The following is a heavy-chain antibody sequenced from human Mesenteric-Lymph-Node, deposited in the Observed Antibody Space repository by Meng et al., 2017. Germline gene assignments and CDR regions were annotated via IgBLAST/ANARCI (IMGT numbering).Heavy chain of an antibody. CDR3: ARNYYFDY. V-gene: IGHV4-30-4*01. CDR1: GCSINSGDYY. CDR2: IYYTGST. Sequence: RLQVSGPGLVKPSTTLSLTCTVSGCSINSGDYYWSWIRQPPGKGLEWIGYIYYTGSTYYNPSLKSRVTISMDTSKNQFSLRLSSVTAADTAVYYCARNYYFDYWGQGTLVTVSS. J-gene: IGHJ4*02.